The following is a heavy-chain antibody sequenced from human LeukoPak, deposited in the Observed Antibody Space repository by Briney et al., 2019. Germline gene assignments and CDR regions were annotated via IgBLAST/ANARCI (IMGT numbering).Heavy chain of an antibody. J-gene: IGHJ4*02. Sequence: SQTLSLTCTVSGGSISSGDYYWRWIRQPPGKGLEWFGYIYYSGSTYYNPSLKSRVTISVDTSKNQFSLKLSSVTAADTAVYYCARHYLGTVGPFDYWGQGTLVTVSS. D-gene: IGHD3-16*01. CDR3: ARHYLGTVGPFDY. CDR2: IYYSGST. V-gene: IGHV4-30-4*01. CDR1: GGSISSGDYY.